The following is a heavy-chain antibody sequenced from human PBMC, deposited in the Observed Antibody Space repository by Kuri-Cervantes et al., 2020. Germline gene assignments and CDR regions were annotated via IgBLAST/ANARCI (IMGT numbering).Heavy chain of an antibody. V-gene: IGHV3-74*01. CDR3: ARLYVEFDY. J-gene: IGHJ4*02. CDR2: INSDGSST. Sequence: GGSLRLSCAASGFTFDDYAMHWVRQAPGKGLVWVSRINSDGSSTSYADSVEGRFTISRDNAKNSLYLQMNSLRAEDTAVYYCARLYVEFDYWGQGTLVTVSS. CDR1: GFTFDDYA. D-gene: IGHD3-16*01.